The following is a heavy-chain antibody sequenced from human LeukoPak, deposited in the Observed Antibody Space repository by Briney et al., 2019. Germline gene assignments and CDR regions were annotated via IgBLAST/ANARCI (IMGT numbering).Heavy chain of an antibody. CDR1: GFALSKLD. Sequence: PGGSLRPACAASGFALSKLDMSWDRQAPGKGLEWVSAISGSGGSTYYADSVKGRFTISRDNSKNTLYLQMNSLRAEDTAVYYCAKNSCECWGQGTLVTVSS. CDR2: ISGSGGST. CDR3: AKNSCEC. D-gene: IGHD2-2*01. V-gene: IGHV3-23*01. J-gene: IGHJ4*02.